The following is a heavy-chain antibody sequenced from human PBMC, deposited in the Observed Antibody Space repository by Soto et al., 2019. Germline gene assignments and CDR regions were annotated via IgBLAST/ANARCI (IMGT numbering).Heavy chain of an antibody. J-gene: IGHJ4*02. Sequence: QVQLQESGPGLVKPSATLSLTCGVSGGSISNHYWSWIRQPPGKGLEWIGYIYYNGNTNYNPSLKSRVTMSVDTSRNQISLKLTTVTAADTAVYYCTRANWYSEYWGQGTLVTVSS. CDR1: GGSISNHY. D-gene: IGHD7-27*01. CDR2: IYYNGNT. V-gene: IGHV4-59*11. CDR3: TRANWYSEY.